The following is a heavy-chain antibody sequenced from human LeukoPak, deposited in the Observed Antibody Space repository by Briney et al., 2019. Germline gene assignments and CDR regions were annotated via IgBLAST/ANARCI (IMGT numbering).Heavy chain of an antibody. Sequence: SETLSLTCTVSGGSINNYYWTWIRQPAGKGLEWIGRIYSSGKTNYNPSLKSRVTMSVDTSNNQLSLRMTSVTAADTAVFYCARTPQGDNYFDYWGQGHLVTVSS. CDR2: IYSSGKT. J-gene: IGHJ4*02. CDR1: GGSINNYY. CDR3: ARTPQGDNYFDY. D-gene: IGHD3-9*01. V-gene: IGHV4-4*07.